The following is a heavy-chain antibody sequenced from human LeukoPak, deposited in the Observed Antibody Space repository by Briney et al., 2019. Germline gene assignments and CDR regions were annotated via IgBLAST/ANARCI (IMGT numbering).Heavy chain of an antibody. D-gene: IGHD2-2*01. J-gene: IGHJ2*01. Sequence: PWGSLTLSCAASGFTFSSYAMTWVRQAPGKGLEWVSGISGNGGNTYYADSVKGRFTISRDNSKETLYLQMNSLRAEDTAVYYCASRSSSLHWYFDLWGRGTRVPLSS. CDR2: ISGNGGNT. V-gene: IGHV3-23*01. CDR1: GFTFSSYA. CDR3: ASRSSSLHWYFDL.